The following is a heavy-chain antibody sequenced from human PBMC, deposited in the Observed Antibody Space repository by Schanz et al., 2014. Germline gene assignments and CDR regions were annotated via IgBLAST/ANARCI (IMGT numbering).Heavy chain of an antibody. Sequence: PGGSLRLSCAASGFTFSTSAMSWVRQVPGKGLEWVSAILGLASTTYYADSVKGRFTISRDNSKNTLYLQMNSLRAEDTAVYYCAKGRFGELSAFDIWGQGTMVTVSS. CDR1: GFTFSTSA. CDR3: AKGRFGELSAFDI. D-gene: IGHD3-10*01. CDR2: ILGLASTT. J-gene: IGHJ3*02. V-gene: IGHV3-23*01.